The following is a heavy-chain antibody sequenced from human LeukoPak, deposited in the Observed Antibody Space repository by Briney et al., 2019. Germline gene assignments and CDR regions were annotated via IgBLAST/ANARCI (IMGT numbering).Heavy chain of an antibody. D-gene: IGHD2-2*01. J-gene: IGHJ5*02. V-gene: IGHV4-59*08. CDR1: GGSISSYY. CDR3: ARHKAIPAAAHWFDP. CDR2: IYYSGST. Sequence: ASETLSLTCTVSGGSISSYYWSWIRQPPGKGLEWIGYIYYSGSTNYNPSLKSRVTISVDTSKNQFSLKLSSVTAADTAVYYRARHKAIPAAAHWFDPWGQGTLVTVSS.